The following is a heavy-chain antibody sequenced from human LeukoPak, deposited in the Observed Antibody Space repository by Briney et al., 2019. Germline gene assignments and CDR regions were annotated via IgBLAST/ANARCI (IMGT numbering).Heavy chain of an antibody. CDR3: ARGSSSSLPA. V-gene: IGHV3-21*01. CDR1: GFTFSSYS. CDR2: ISSSSSYI. D-gene: IGHD6-13*01. J-gene: IGHJ4*02. Sequence: GGSLRLSCAAPGFTFSSYSMNWVRQAPGKGLEWASSISSSSSYIYYADSVKGRFTISRDNAKNSLYLQMNSLRAEDTAVYYCARGSSSSLPAGGQGTLVTVSS.